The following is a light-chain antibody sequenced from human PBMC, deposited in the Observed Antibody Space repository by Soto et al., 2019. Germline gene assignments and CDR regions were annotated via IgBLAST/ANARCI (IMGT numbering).Light chain of an antibody. CDR1: QYITIY. CDR2: DAS. Sequence: EIVLTQSPATLSLSPGERATLSCRASQYITIYLAWYQQKPGQAPRLLIYDASTRATGIPARFSGSGSGTDFPPTISMLEAEDFAIYYCQQRKNWQVTFGQGTRLEIK. V-gene: IGKV3-11*01. J-gene: IGKJ5*01. CDR3: QQRKNWQVT.